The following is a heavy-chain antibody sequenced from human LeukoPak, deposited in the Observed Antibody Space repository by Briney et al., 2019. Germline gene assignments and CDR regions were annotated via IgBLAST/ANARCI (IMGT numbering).Heavy chain of an antibody. J-gene: IGHJ6*03. CDR1: GGSFSGYY. V-gene: IGHV4-34*01. Sequence: PSETLSLTCAVYGGSFSGYYWSWIRQPPGKGLEWIGEINHSGSTNYNPSLKSRVTISVDTSKNQFSLKLSSVTAADTAVYYCARHPPRTSIRPYYYYYMDVWGKGTTVTISS. CDR3: ARHPPRTSIRPYYYYYMDV. CDR2: INHSGST. D-gene: IGHD1-14*01.